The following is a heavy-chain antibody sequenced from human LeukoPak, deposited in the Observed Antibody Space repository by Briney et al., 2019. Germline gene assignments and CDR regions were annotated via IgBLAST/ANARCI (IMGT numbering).Heavy chain of an antibody. CDR2: VNPNSGGT. D-gene: IGHD3-10*01. CDR1: GYTFTGYY. J-gene: IGHJ4*02. V-gene: IGHV1-2*02. CDR3: ARDLITMVRGDYYNDY. Sequence: ASVKVSCKASGYTFTGYYMHWVRQAPGQVLEWMGWVNPNSGGTNYAQKFQGRVTMTRDTSISTAYMELSRLRSDDTAVYYCARDLITMVRGDYYNDYWGQGTLVTVSS.